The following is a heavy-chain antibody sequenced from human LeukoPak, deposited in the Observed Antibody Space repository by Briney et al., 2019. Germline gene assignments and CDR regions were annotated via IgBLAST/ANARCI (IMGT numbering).Heavy chain of an antibody. CDR2: VSSDGGTT. V-gene: IGHV3-30*18. CDR3: TKEGASGSRYNFDY. J-gene: IGHJ4*02. CDR1: GFTFGGHG. D-gene: IGHD1-26*01. Sequence: GTSLRLSCAASGFTFGGHGIHWVRQAPGKGLQWVAVVSSDGGTTYYADSVKGRFTISRDNSKNTMYLQMNSLRAEDTAMYYCTKEGASGSRYNFDYWGQGTLVTVSS.